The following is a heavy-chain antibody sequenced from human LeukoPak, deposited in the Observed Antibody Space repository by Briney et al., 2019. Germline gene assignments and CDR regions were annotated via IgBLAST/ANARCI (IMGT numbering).Heavy chain of an antibody. J-gene: IGHJ6*03. CDR1: GGSISSYY. Sequence: PSETLSLTCTVSGGSISSYYWSWIRQPPGKGLEWIGYIYYSGSTYYNPSLKSRVTISVDRSKNQFSLKLSSVTAADTAVFYCARGTYLDVWGTGTTVTVSS. V-gene: IGHV4-59*12. CDR2: IYYSGST. CDR3: ARGTYLDV.